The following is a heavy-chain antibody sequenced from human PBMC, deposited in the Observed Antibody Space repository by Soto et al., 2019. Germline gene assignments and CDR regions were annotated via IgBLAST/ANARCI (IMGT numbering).Heavy chain of an antibody. J-gene: IGHJ4*02. CDR2: ISGSGGST. D-gene: IGHD6-19*01. CDR3: AKVIPSIAVAGTGWDY. V-gene: IGHV3-23*01. CDR1: GFTFSNAW. Sequence: PGGSLRLSCAASGFTFSNAWMSWVRQAPGKGLEWVSAISGSGGSTYYADSVKGRFTISRDNSKNTLYLQMNSLRAEDTAVYYCAKVIPSIAVAGTGWDYWGQGTLVTVSS.